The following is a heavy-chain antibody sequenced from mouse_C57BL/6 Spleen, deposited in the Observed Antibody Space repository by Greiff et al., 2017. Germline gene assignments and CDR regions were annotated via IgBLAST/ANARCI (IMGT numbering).Heavy chain of an antibody. CDR1: GYTFTDYY. CDR3: ARRYGSSYDD. Sequence: VQLQQSVPELVKPGASVKISCKASGYTFTDYYINWVKQRPGQGLEWIGWIYPGSGNTKYNETFKGKATCTVYTSSSTAYRQLSSLTSEDSSVYFCARRYGSSYDDWGQGTTLTVSS. CDR2: IYPGSGNT. J-gene: IGHJ2*01. D-gene: IGHD1-1*01. V-gene: IGHV1-84*01.